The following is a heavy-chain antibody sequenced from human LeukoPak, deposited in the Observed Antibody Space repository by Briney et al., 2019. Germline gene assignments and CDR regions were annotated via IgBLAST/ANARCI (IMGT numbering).Heavy chain of an antibody. CDR1: GFTFSSYA. CDR3: ARIKRSGYSGYESDY. Sequence: GGSLRLSCAASGFTFSSYAMSWVRQAPGKGLEWVSAISGSGGSTYYADSVKGRFTISRDNSKNTLYLQMNSLRAEDTAVYYCARIKRSGYSGYESDYWGQGTLVTVSS. V-gene: IGHV3-23*01. CDR2: ISGSGGST. D-gene: IGHD5-12*01. J-gene: IGHJ4*02.